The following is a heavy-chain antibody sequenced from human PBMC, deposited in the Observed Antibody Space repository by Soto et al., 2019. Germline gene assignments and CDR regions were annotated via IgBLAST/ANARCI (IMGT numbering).Heavy chain of an antibody. V-gene: IGHV3-23*01. D-gene: IGHD4-17*01. CDR1: GFTFRNYA. Sequence: HPGGSLRLSCAAPGFTFRNYAMTWARQAPGKGLEWVSSLLRSGSSAYYADSVRGRFSISSDTSASSLYLQMDNLRAEDTAIYYCAKDAISGDGIWLMDSWGQGTVVTVSS. CDR3: AKDAISGDGIWLMDS. CDR2: LLRSGSSA. J-gene: IGHJ5*02.